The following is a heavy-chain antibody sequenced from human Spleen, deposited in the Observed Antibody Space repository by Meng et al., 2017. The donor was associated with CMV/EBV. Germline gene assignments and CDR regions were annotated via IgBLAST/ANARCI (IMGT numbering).Heavy chain of an antibody. CDR2: IRSDGSNT. D-gene: IGHD1-1*01. Sequence: GESLKISCVMSGFTLSSYGMHWVRQAPGKGLEWVAFIRSDGSNTYYADSVKGRFTISRDNSKNTLYLQMNSLRAEDTAVYYCARGGTNYFDYWGQGTLVTVSS. CDR1: GFTLSSYG. J-gene: IGHJ4*02. CDR3: ARGGTNYFDY. V-gene: IGHV3-30*02.